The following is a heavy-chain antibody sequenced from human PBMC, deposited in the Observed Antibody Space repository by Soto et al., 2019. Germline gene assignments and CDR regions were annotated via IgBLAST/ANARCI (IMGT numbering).Heavy chain of an antibody. CDR2: IYYSGNT. D-gene: IGHD5-12*01. CDR3: VRGGYVHAFAY. Sequence: KTSETLSLTCTVSGGSISYYYWGWIRQPPGKGLEWIGSIYYSGNTHYNPSLKSRVTISVDTSMNQFSLNLDSVTAVDSAVYYCVRGGYVHAFAYWGQGALVTVSS. CDR1: GGSISYYY. V-gene: IGHV4-59*01. J-gene: IGHJ4*02.